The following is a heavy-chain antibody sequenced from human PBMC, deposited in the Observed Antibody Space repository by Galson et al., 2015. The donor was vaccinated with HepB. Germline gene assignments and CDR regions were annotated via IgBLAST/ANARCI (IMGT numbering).Heavy chain of an antibody. D-gene: IGHD3-10*01. CDR1: GYSFNTYG. J-gene: IGHJ5*02. V-gene: IGHV1-18*04. CDR3: ARVGMGGDYGSEALPAHGFDP. CDR2: IGAYNGDT. Sequence: SVKVSCKASGYSFNTYGISWVRQAPGQGLEWMGWIGAYNGDTNYAQKFQGRVSMTKDTSTITAYMELRSLRSDDTALYYCARVGMGGDYGSEALPAHGFDPWGQGTLVTVSS.